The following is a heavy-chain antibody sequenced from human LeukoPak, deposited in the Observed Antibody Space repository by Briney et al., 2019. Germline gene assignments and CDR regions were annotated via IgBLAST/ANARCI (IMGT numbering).Heavy chain of an antibody. Sequence: HPGGSLRLSCAASGFTFSGFSMSWARQAPGKGLEWVANINPDGSDKYYVDSAKGRFTISRDNAKNSLYLQMNSLRAEDTAVYYCARPRGCSSTCSNFDYWGQGTLVTVSS. CDR2: INPDGSDK. CDR1: GFTFSGFS. V-gene: IGHV3-7*01. CDR3: ARPRGCSSTCSNFDY. J-gene: IGHJ4*02. D-gene: IGHD2-2*01.